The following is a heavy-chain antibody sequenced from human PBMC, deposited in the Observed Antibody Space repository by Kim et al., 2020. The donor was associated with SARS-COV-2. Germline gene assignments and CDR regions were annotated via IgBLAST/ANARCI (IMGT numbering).Heavy chain of an antibody. CDR1: GGTFSSYA. J-gene: IGHJ6*02. V-gene: IGHV1-69*13. CDR3: ASLGYCSSTSCYTWVSMRYGMDV. CDR2: IIPIFGTA. D-gene: IGHD2-2*02. Sequence: SVKVSCKASGGTFSSYAISWVRQAPGQGLEWMGGIIPIFGTANYAQKFQGRVTITADESTSTAYMELSSLRSEDTAVYYCASLGYCSSTSCYTWVSMRYGMDVWGQGTTVTVSS.